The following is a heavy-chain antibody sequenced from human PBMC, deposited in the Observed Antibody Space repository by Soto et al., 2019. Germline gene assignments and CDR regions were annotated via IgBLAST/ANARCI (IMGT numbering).Heavy chain of an antibody. CDR3: ARDKITGLFDY. V-gene: IGHV4-39*02. D-gene: IGHD2-8*02. CDR1: GGSVSSNSCS. J-gene: IGHJ4*02. Sequence: SETLSLTCTVSGGSVSSNSCSWGWIRQSPGKGLEWIGTIYSSENTYYNPSLLSRVTISVDTSKNEFSLRLSSVTAADTAVYYCARDKITGLFDYWGQGTLVTVS. CDR2: IYSSENT.